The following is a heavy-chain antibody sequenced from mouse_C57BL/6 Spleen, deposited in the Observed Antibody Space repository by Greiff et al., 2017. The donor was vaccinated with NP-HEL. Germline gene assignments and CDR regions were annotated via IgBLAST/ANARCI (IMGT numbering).Heavy chain of an antibody. V-gene: IGHV5-4*01. CDR1: GFTFSSYA. Sequence: EVKLMESGGGLVKPGGSLKLSCAASGFTFSSYAMSWVRQTPEKRLEWVATISDGGSYTYYPDNVKGRFTISRDNAKNNLYLQMSHLKSEDTAMYYCAREDGHYFDYWGQGTTLTVSS. D-gene: IGHD2-3*01. J-gene: IGHJ2*01. CDR3: AREDGHYFDY. CDR2: ISDGGSYT.